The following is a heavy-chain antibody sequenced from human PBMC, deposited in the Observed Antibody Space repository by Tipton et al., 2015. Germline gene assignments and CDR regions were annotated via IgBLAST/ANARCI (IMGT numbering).Heavy chain of an antibody. CDR1: GGSVSSADYY. CDR2: ISYTGTT. J-gene: IGHJ4*02. CDR3: ARMETSGGWLQLPHFDY. Sequence: TLSLTCTVSGGSVSSADYYWSWVRQPPGEGLEWIGYISYTGTTNYNPSLKSRVTISVDTSKNQFSLKLSSVTAADTAVYYCARMETSGGWLQLPHFDYWGQGTLVTVSS. D-gene: IGHD5-24*01. V-gene: IGHV4-61*08.